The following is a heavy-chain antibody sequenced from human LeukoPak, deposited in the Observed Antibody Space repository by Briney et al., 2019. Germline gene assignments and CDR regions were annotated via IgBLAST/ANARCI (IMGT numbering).Heavy chain of an antibody. V-gene: IGHV1-46*01. Sequence: ASVKVSCKASGYTFTSYYMHWVRRAPGQGLEWMGIINPSGGSTSYAQKFQGRVTMTRDTSTSTVYMELSSLRSEDTAVYYCARDSLDSSGYYYYYGMDVWGQGTTVTVSS. J-gene: IGHJ6*02. CDR2: INPSGGST. CDR1: GYTFTSYY. D-gene: IGHD3-22*01. CDR3: ARDSLDSSGYYYYYGMDV.